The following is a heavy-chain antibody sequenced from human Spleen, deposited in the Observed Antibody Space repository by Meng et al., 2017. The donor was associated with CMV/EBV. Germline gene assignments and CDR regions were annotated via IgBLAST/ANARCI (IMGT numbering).Heavy chain of an antibody. CDR3: ARQGPEAFVSSRYYFDY. CDR1: GFTFSDYY. J-gene: IGHJ4*02. CDR2: ISSSGSTI. D-gene: IGHD6-13*01. Sequence: GGSLRLSCTVSGFTFSDYYMSWIRQAPGKGLEWVSYISSSGSTIYYADSVKGRFTISRDNAKNSLYLQMKSLRAEDTAVYYCARQGPEAFVSSRYYFDYWGQGTLVTVSS. V-gene: IGHV3-11*04.